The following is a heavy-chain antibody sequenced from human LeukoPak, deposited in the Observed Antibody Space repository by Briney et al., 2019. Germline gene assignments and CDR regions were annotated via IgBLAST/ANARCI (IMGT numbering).Heavy chain of an antibody. Sequence: SETLSLTCTVSGGSISSYYWSWIRQPPGKGLEWIGYIYYSGSTNYNPSLKSRVTISVDTSKNQFSLKLSSVTAADTAVYYCASSRRDGYNSNWFDPWGQGTLVTVSS. V-gene: IGHV4-59*01. CDR1: GGSISSYY. J-gene: IGHJ5*02. CDR2: IYYSGST. CDR3: ASSRRDGYNSNWFDP. D-gene: IGHD5-24*01.